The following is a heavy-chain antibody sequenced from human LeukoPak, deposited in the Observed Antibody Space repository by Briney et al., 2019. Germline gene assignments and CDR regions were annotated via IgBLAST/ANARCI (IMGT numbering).Heavy chain of an antibody. D-gene: IGHD6-19*01. CDR2: ISWNSGSI. V-gene: IGHV3-9*03. J-gene: IGHJ3*02. CDR1: GFTFDDYA. Sequence: GGSLRLSCAASGFTFDDYAMHWVRQAPGKGLEWVSGISWNSGSIGYADSVKGRFTISRDNAKNSLYLQMNSLRAEDMALYYCAKGSQWLVHVGAFDIWGQGTMVTVSS. CDR3: AKGSQWLVHVGAFDI.